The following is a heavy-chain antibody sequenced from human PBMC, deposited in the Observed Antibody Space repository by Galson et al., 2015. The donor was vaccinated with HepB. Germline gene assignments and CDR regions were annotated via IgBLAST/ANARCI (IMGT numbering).Heavy chain of an antibody. CDR1: GFTFSSYA. CDR3: AKVNDAWIQLWSDY. CDR2: ISGSGGST. J-gene: IGHJ4*02. V-gene: IGHV3-23*01. D-gene: IGHD5-18*01. Sequence: SLRLSCAASGFTFSSYAMSWVRQAPGKGLEWVSAISGSGGSTYYADSVKGRFTISRDNSKNTLYLQMNSLRAEDTAVYYCAKVNDAWIQLWSDYWGQGTLVTVSS.